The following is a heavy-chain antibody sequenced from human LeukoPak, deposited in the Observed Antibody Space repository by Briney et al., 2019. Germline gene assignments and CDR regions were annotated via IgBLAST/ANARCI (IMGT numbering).Heavy chain of an antibody. Sequence: PGGSLRLSCAASGFTFSGYWMHWVCQAPGKGLVWVSRINSDGSSTSYADSVKGRFTISRDNAKNMVYLQMNSLRAEDTAVYYCIRDSSGYYGGFFYWGQGTLVTVSS. J-gene: IGHJ4*02. CDR1: GFTFSGYW. D-gene: IGHD3-22*01. V-gene: IGHV3-74*01. CDR3: IRDSSGYYGGFFY. CDR2: INSDGSST.